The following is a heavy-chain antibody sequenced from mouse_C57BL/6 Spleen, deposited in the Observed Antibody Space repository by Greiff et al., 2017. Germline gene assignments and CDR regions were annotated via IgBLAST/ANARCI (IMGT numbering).Heavy chain of an antibody. Sequence: VQLKQSGAELVRPGASVKLSCTASGFNIKDYYMHWVKQRPEQGLEWIGRIDPEDGDTEYAPKFQGKATMTADTSSNTAYLQLSSLTSEDTAVYYCTTSGSTMAPFDYWGQGTTLTVSS. D-gene: IGHD2-1*01. CDR3: TTSGSTMAPFDY. V-gene: IGHV14-1*01. CDR1: GFNIKDYY. J-gene: IGHJ2*01. CDR2: IDPEDGDT.